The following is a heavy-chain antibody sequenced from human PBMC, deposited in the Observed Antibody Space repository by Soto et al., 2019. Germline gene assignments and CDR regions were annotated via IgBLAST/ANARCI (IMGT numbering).Heavy chain of an antibody. CDR1: GFTFSTYW. V-gene: IGHV3-7*05. J-gene: IGHJ4*02. CDR2: IGQDGSDK. CDR3: ATNWNFRFNY. Sequence: EVQLVESGGGSVQPGGSLRLSCAASGFTFSTYWMSWVHQAPGKGLEWVANIGQDGSDKHYLGSVEGRFTISRDNAKTSLYLQMNSLRAEDTAVYYCATNWNFRFNYWGQGTLLTVSA. D-gene: IGHD1-7*01.